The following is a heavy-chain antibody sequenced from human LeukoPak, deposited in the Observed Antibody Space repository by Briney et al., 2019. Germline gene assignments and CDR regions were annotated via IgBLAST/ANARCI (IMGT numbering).Heavy chain of an antibody. V-gene: IGHV3-23*01. Sequence: PGGSLRLSCAASGFTFSSYSMNWVRQAPGKGLEWVSAISGSGGSTYYADSVKGRFTISRDNSKNTLYLQMNSLRAEDTAVYYCAKGTYYYDGSGYYYGEFDYWGQGTLVTVSS. CDR3: AKGTYYYDGSGYYYGEFDY. D-gene: IGHD3-22*01. CDR1: GFTFSSYS. J-gene: IGHJ4*02. CDR2: ISGSGGST.